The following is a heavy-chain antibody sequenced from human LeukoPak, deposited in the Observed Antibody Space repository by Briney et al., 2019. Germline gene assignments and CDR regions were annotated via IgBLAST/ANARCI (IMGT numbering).Heavy chain of an antibody. Sequence: GGSLRLSCAASGFTFSSYVMSWVRQAPGKGLEWVSAISGSGGSTYYADSVKGRFTISRDNSKNTLYLQMNSLRAEDTAVYYCATNTYYDFWSVDYWGQGTLVTVSS. J-gene: IGHJ4*02. CDR2: ISGSGGST. V-gene: IGHV3-23*01. CDR3: ATNTYYDFWSVDY. CDR1: GFTFSSYV. D-gene: IGHD3-3*01.